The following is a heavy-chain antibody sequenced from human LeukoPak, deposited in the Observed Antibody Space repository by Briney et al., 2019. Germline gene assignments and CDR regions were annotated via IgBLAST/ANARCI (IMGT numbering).Heavy chain of an antibody. D-gene: IGHD3-22*01. CDR1: GFTVSSNY. CDR3: ARGSHYYPFDY. V-gene: IGHV3-53*01. Sequence: GGSLRLSCAASGFTVSSNYMSWVRQAPGKGPEWVSVIHSDGNTYYADSVKGRFTISRDNSKNSLYLQMNSLRAEDTAVYYCARGSHYYPFDYWGQGTLVTVSS. CDR2: IHSDGNT. J-gene: IGHJ4*02.